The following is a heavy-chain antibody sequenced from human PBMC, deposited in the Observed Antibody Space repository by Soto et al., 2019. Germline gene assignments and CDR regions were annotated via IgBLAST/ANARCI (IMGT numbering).Heavy chain of an antibody. D-gene: IGHD4-17*01. CDR2: TKYRSKWYT. V-gene: IGHV6-1*01. CDR3: ARRTTGMNGMDV. CDR1: GDSVSSSLAA. Sequence: PSQTLSLTCAIAGDSVSSSLAAWNWIRQSPSRGLEWLGRTKYRSKWYTDYAVSVKSRITINPDTSKNQFSLHLNFVTPEDTAVYYCARRTTGMNGMDVWGQGTTVTVSS. J-gene: IGHJ6*02.